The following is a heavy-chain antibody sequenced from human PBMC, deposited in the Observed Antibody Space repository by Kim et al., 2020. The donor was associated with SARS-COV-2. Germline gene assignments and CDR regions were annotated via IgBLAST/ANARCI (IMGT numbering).Heavy chain of an antibody. CDR2: IYYSGST. CDR3: AAHKKGRVY. CDR1: GGSISSSSYS. J-gene: IGHJ4*02. V-gene: IGHV4-39*01. Sequence: SETLSLTCTVSGGSISSSSYSWGWIREPPGKGLEWIGCIYYSGSTYYNPSLKSRVTISVDTSKNQFSLKLSSVTAADTAVYYCAAHKKGRVYWGQGTVVTLSS. D-gene: IGHD2-21*01.